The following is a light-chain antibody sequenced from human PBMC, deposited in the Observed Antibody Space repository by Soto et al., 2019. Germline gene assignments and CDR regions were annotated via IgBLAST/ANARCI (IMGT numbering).Light chain of an antibody. J-gene: IGKJ2*01. V-gene: IGKV3-15*01. CDR3: QQYNNWYT. CDR1: QSVSSN. Sequence: EIVMTQSPATLSVSPGERATLSCRASQSVSSNLAWYQQKPGQAPRLLIYGASTRATGIPARFSGSGSGTEFTITLSSLQSEYFAVYYCQQYNNWYTFGQGTKLEIK. CDR2: GAS.